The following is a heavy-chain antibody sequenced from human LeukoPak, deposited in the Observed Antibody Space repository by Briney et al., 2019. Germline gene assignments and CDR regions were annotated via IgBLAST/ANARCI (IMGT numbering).Heavy chain of an antibody. Sequence: SGPTLANPTQTLTLTCTFSGFSLSTSGMCVSWIRQPPGKALEWLARIDWDDDKYYSTSLKTRLTISRDTSKNQVVLTMTNMDAVDTATYSCARLWRYDDSSGYPDYWGKGTLLPVSS. CDR1: GFSLSTSGMC. D-gene: IGHD3-22*01. V-gene: IGHV2-70*11. CDR3: ARLWRYDDSSGYPDY. CDR2: IDWDDDK. J-gene: IGHJ4*02.